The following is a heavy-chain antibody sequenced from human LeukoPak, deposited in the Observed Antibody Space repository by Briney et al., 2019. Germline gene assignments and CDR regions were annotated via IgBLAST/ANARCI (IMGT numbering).Heavy chain of an antibody. V-gene: IGHV3-66*01. Sequence: GGSLRLSFAASGFTVSSNYMSWVRQAPGKGLEWVSVIYTGGSTYYADSVKGRFTISRDNSKNTLYLQMNSLRAEDTAVYYCAADRRGSYATTYYYYYMDVWGKGTTVTVSS. D-gene: IGHD1-26*01. CDR1: GFTVSSNY. CDR3: AADRRGSYATTYYYYYMDV. J-gene: IGHJ6*03. CDR2: IYTGGST.